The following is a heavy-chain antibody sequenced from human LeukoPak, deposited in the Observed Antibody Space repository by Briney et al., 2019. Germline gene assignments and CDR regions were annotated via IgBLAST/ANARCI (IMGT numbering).Heavy chain of an antibody. Sequence: SETLSLTCTVSGGSISSGGYYWSWIRQPPGKGLEWIGYIYHSESTYYNPSLKSRVTISVDRSKNQFSLKLSSVTAADTAVYYCARDGPPDTWVAARQNYFDYWGQGTLVTVSS. D-gene: IGHD6-6*01. J-gene: IGHJ4*02. V-gene: IGHV4-30-2*01. CDR2: IYHSEST. CDR1: GGSISSGGYY. CDR3: ARDGPPDTWVAARQNYFDY.